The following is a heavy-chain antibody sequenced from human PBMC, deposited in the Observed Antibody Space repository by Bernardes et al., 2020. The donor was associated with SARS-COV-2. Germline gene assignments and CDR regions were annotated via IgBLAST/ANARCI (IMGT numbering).Heavy chain of an antibody. V-gene: IGHV4-39*07. CDR2: MYSTGTT. D-gene: IGHD5-12*01. Sequence: SETLSLTCTVSSGSIPNSNYYWCSIRQPPGKGLEWIASMYSTGTTNYNPSLKSRVTMSVDTSKNQFSLKVTSVTAADTAVYYCARDSGNIVTTTERFDYWGQGTLVTVSS. CDR1: SGSIPNSNYY. CDR3: ARDSGNIVTTTERFDY. J-gene: IGHJ4*02.